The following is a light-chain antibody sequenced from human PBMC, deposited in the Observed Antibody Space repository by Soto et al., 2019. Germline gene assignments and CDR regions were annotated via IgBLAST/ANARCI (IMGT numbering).Light chain of an antibody. V-gene: IGKV3-11*01. CDR3: QQRSNRLYT. Sequence: EIVVTQSPATLSLSPGERATVSCRASQSVSSYLAWYQQNPGQAPRLLIYDASNRATGIPARFSGSGSGTDFSLTIGILEPEDFAVYYCQQRSNRLYTFGQGTKLEIK. J-gene: IGKJ2*01. CDR1: QSVSSY. CDR2: DAS.